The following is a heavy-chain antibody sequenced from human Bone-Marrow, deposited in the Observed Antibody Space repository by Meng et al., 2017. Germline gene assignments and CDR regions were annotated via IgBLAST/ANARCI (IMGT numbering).Heavy chain of an antibody. CDR2: FDPEDGET. CDR1: GYTLTELS. J-gene: IGHJ4*02. Sequence: QVPLVQSGDGVKRPGASVKGSCKVSGYTLTELSMHWVRQAPGKGLEWMGGFDPEDGETIYAQKFQGRVTMTEDTSTDTAYMELSSLRSEDTAVYYCATHRDIVVGLAYYFDYWGQGTLVTVSS. CDR3: ATHRDIVVGLAYYFDY. V-gene: IGHV1-24*01. D-gene: IGHD2-2*01.